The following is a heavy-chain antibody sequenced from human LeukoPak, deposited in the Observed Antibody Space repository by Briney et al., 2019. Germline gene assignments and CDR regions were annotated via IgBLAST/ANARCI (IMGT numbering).Heavy chain of an antibody. D-gene: IGHD3-3*01. J-gene: IGHJ3*02. CDR1: GFTFSSYS. CDR3: ARDVRFFGVVYAFDI. Sequence: GGSLRLSCAASGFTFSSYSMNWVRQAPGKGLEWVSSISSSSSYIYYADSVKGRFTISRDNAKNSQYLQMNSLRAEDTAVYYCARDVRFFGVVYAFDIWGQGTMVTVSS. V-gene: IGHV3-21*01. CDR2: ISSSSSYI.